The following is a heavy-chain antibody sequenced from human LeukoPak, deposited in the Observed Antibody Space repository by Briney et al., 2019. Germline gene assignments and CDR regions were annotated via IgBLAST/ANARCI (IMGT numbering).Heavy chain of an antibody. CDR2: IYTSGST. D-gene: IGHD6-6*01. V-gene: IGHV4-61*02. J-gene: IGHJ4*02. CDR1: GGSISSGSYY. Sequence: PSETLSLICTVSGGSISSGSYYWSWIRQPAGKGLEWIGRIYTSGSTNYNPSLKSRVTISVDTSKNQFSLKLSSVTAADTAVYYCATYSSSSGRAYWGQGTLVTVSS. CDR3: ATYSSSSGRAY.